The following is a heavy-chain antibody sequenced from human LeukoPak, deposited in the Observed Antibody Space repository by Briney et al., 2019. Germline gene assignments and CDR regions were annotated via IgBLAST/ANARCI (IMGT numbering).Heavy chain of an antibody. Sequence: PSESLSLTCTVSGGSISSSSYYWGWSRQPPGKGLECIGRIYYSVSTYYNPSLKSLVTISVDTSKHQLSLKLSSVTGEDTAVYYCARAYCVGECSVLNIYFDNSGEGTPVTVSS. CDR3: ARAYCVGECSVLNIYFDN. V-gene: IGHV4-39*07. CDR2: IYYSVST. CDR1: GGSISSSSYY. D-gene: IGHD2-21*01. J-gene: IGHJ4*02.